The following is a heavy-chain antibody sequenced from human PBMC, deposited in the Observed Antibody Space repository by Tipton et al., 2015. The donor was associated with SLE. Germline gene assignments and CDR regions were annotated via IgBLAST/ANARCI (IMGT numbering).Heavy chain of an antibody. CDR3: ARGSDGEYVRYFDV. J-gene: IGHJ2*01. CDR1: GGSISFDY. D-gene: IGHD4-17*01. Sequence: TLSLTCTVSGGSISFDYWSWIRQSAGWGLEWIGRIHSSGDRDYNPSLRNRVTMSIDASPNRVSLRLKSVSAADTVVYYCARGSDGEYVRYFDVWGPGTLVTVSS. CDR2: IHSSGDR. V-gene: IGHV4-4*07.